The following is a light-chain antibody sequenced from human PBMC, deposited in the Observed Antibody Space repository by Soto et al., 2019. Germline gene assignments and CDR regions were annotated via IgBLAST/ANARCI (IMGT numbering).Light chain of an antibody. CDR1: NSDVGGYNS. V-gene: IGLV2-14*01. CDR2: DVS. Sequence: QPVLTQPASVSGSPGQSITISCTGTNSDVGGYNSVSWFQQHPGKAPKLMIYDVSNRPSGVSNRFSGSKSGNTASMTISGLQAEDEADYYCSSYTTSSVWVFGGGTKLTVL. CDR3: SSYTTSSVWV. J-gene: IGLJ3*02.